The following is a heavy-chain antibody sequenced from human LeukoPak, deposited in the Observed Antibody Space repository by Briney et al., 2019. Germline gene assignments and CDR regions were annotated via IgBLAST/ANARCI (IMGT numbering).Heavy chain of an antibody. CDR2: INPSGGST. D-gene: IGHD2-21*02. J-gene: IGHJ4*02. Sequence: ASVKVSCKASGYTFITYYMHWVRQAPRQGLEWMGIINPSGGSTSYAQKFQGRVIMTGDTSTSTVYMELSSLKSEDTAVYYCARSRLLLDNWGQGTLVTVSS. CDR3: ARSRLLLDN. V-gene: IGHV1-46*01. CDR1: GYTFITYY.